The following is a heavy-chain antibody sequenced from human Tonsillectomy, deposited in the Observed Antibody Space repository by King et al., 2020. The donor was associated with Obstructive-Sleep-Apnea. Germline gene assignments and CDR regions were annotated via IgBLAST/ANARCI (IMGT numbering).Heavy chain of an antibody. CDR3: AKDPGAVAPPDY. V-gene: IGHV3-23*04. D-gene: IGHD6-19*01. CDR2: LSDSGCST. Sequence: VQLVESGGGLEQPGGSLRLPCAASGFTFRNYASSWVRQAPGKGVELGSSLSDSGCSTYYAYSVRGRFTISRDNSKNTLHLKMNCLRAEDTAVYYCAKDPGAVAPPDYWGQGTLVTVSS. J-gene: IGHJ4*02. CDR1: GFTFRNYA.